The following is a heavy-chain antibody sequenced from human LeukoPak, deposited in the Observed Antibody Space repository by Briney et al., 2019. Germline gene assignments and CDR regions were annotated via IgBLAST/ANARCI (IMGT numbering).Heavy chain of an antibody. J-gene: IGHJ3*02. Sequence: PSETLSLTCTVSGGSISSGSYYWSWIRQPAGKGLEWIGRIYTSGSTNYNPSLKSRVTISVDTSKNQFSLKLSSVTAADTAVYYCARDLGGGDAFDIWGQGTMVTVSS. CDR1: GGSISSGSYY. V-gene: IGHV4-61*02. CDR2: IYTSGST. CDR3: ARDLGGGDAFDI.